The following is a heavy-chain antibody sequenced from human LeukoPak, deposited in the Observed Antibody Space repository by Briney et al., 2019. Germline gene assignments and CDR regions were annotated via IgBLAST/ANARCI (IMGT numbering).Heavy chain of an antibody. J-gene: IGHJ4*02. V-gene: IGHV1-18*01. CDR1: GYTLTSYG. CDR2: ISAYNGNT. Sequence: ASVKVSCKASGYTLTSYGISWVRQAPGQGLEWMGWISAYNGNTNYAQKLQGRVTMTTDTSTSTAYMELRSLRSDDTAVYYCARKGTGSSSPNYYFDYWGQGTLVTVSS. CDR3: ARKGTGSSSPNYYFDY. D-gene: IGHD6-13*01.